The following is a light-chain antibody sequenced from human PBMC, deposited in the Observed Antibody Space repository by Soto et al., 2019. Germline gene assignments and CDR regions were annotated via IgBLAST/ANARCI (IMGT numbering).Light chain of an antibody. V-gene: IGKV3-20*01. CDR1: QSVRSSY. CDR3: QQYGRSPYT. Sequence: EIVLTQSPGTLCLSPGERVTLSCRASQSVRSSYLAWYQQKPGQAPRLLIYGASSRATGIPDRFSGSGSGTDFTLTISRLEPEDFAVYFCQQYGRSPYTFGQGTKLDIK. J-gene: IGKJ2*01. CDR2: GAS.